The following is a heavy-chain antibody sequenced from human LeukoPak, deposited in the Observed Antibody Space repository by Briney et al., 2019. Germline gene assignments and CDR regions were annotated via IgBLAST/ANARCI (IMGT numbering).Heavy chain of an antibody. J-gene: IGHJ4*02. Sequence: GASVKVSCKASGYTFTSYDINWVRQATGQGLEWMGWMNPNSGNTGYAQKFQGRVTMTRNTSISTAYMELSGLRSEDTAVYYCARRGRIGPGAKYYFDYWGQGTLVTVSS. CDR1: GYTFTSYD. D-gene: IGHD3-16*01. CDR2: MNPNSGNT. V-gene: IGHV1-8*01. CDR3: ARRGRIGPGAKYYFDY.